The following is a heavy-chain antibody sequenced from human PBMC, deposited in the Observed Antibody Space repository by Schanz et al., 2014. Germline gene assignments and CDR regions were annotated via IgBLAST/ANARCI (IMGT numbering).Heavy chain of an antibody. CDR2: ISGSGETT. CDR1: GFTFSSYA. Sequence: EEQLVESGGGLVQPGGSLRLSCAASGFTFSSYAMSWVRQAPGKGLEWVSAISGSGETTYYADSVKGRFTISRDNSINTLSLQMNSLSADDTAVYYCAKGQGAVINNWYFDLWGRGTLVTVSS. J-gene: IGHJ2*01. D-gene: IGHD2-21*01. V-gene: IGHV3-23*04. CDR3: AKGQGAVINNWYFDL.